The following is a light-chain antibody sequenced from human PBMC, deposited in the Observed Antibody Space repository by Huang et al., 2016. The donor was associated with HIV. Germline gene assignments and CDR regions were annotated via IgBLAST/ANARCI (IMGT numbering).Light chain of an antibody. CDR1: QSVGHS. Sequence: IVLTQSPATLSLSPGERATLSCGASQSVGHSLAWYQQKPGQAPRLLIYDASNRATCIPARFSGSGSGTDFSLTISSLKPEDFAVYYCQQRYNWPRTFGQGTRLEIK. V-gene: IGKV3-11*01. CDR3: QQRYNWPRT. CDR2: DAS. J-gene: IGKJ2*01.